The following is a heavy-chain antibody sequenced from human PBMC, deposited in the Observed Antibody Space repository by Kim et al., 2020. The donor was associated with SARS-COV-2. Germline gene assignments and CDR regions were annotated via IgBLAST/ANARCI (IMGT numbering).Heavy chain of an antibody. Sequence: GGSLRLSCVASGFTFSSYAMSWVRQAPGKGLVWVSGIYSGGSSTYYADSVKGRFTISRDDSKNTLYLQMNSLRAEDTAIYYCAKAGGGYCSGGSCFFFDYWGQGTLVTVSS. V-gene: IGHV3-23*03. CDR1: GFTFSSYA. CDR2: IYSGGSST. D-gene: IGHD2-15*01. CDR3: AKAGGGYCSGGSCFFFDY. J-gene: IGHJ4*02.